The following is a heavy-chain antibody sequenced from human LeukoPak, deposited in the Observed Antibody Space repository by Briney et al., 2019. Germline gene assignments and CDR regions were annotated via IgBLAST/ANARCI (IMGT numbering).Heavy chain of an antibody. Sequence: SETLSLTCTVSGGSISSYYWSWIRQPPGKGLEWIGYIFYSGNTNYNPSLKSRVTISEDTSKNQFPLKLSSVTAADTAVYYCARRRDGYNYYFEYWGQGTLVTVSS. CDR1: GGSISSYY. V-gene: IGHV4-59*01. J-gene: IGHJ4*02. CDR3: ARRRDGYNYYFEY. D-gene: IGHD5-24*01. CDR2: IFYSGNT.